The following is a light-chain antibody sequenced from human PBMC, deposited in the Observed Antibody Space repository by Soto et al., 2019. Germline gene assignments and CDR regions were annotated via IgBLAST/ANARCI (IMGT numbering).Light chain of an antibody. CDR1: QSVLYNSNNKNY. J-gene: IGKJ3*01. Sequence: DIVMTQSPDSLAVSLGERATINCKSSQSVLYNSNNKNYLAWYQQKPGQPPKLLIYWASTRESGVPDRFSGSGSGTDSTLIISNLQAEDVAVYYCQQYYNTPRTFGPGTKVEIK. CDR2: WAS. V-gene: IGKV4-1*01. CDR3: QQYYNTPRT.